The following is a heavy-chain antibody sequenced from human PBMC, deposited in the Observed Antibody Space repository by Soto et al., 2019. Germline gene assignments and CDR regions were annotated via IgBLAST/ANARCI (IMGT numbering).Heavy chain of an antibody. CDR2: ISYHGSNK. V-gene: IGHV3-30*18. Sequence: VGSLRLSCAASGFTFSIYGMHWVRQAPGKGLEWVAAISYHGSNKLYADSVKGRFTISRDNSKNTLYLQMDSPRAEDTAVYYCAKPYSGNYPRPFDYWGQGTLVTVSS. J-gene: IGHJ4*02. D-gene: IGHD1-26*01. CDR1: GFTFSIYG. CDR3: AKPYSGNYPRPFDY.